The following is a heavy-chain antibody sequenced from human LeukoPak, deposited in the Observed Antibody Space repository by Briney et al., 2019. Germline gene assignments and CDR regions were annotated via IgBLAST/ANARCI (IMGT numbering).Heavy chain of an antibody. CDR2: INPNSGGT. V-gene: IGHV1-2*02. J-gene: IGHJ3*02. Sequence: ASVKVSCKASGYTFTSYDINWVRQATGQGLEWMGWINPNSGGTNYAQKFQGRVTMTRDTSISTAYMELSRLRSDDTAVYYCASSGYLDYAAFDIWGQGTMVTVSS. D-gene: IGHD4-17*01. CDR3: ASSGYLDYAAFDI. CDR1: GYTFTSYD.